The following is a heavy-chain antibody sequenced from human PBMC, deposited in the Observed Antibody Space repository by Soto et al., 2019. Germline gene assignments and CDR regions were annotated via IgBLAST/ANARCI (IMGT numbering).Heavy chain of an antibody. CDR2: VSGSGGST. J-gene: IGHJ4*02. D-gene: IGHD3-9*01. CDR3: AKGFSDILTGYDC. Sequence: PGGSLRLSCAASGFTFSSYAMSWVRQAPGKGLEWVSGVSGSGGSTYYADSVKGRSTISRDNSKNTLYLQMSSLRAEDTAVYYCAKGFSDILTGYDCWGQGTLVTVSS. V-gene: IGHV3-23*01. CDR1: GFTFSSYA.